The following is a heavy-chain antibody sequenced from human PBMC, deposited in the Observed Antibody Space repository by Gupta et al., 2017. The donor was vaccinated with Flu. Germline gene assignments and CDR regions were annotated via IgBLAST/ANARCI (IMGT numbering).Heavy chain of an antibody. CDR3: ARDIPGAEYYYDSSGYYRYHAFDI. J-gene: IGHJ3*02. CDR2: IIPMFGSA. CDR1: GGTFSSYA. V-gene: IGHV1-69*06. Sequence: QVQLVPSGAEVKKPGSSVKVSCKASGGTFSSYAFSWVRPAPGQGLEWMGGIIPMFGSANYAQTLQGRVTITADKSTSTVYMELSSLRSEDTAVYYCARDIPGAEYYYDSSGYYRYHAFDIWGQGTMITVSS. D-gene: IGHD3-22*01.